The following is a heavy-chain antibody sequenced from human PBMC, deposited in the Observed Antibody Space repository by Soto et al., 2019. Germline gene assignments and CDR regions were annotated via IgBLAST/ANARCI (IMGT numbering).Heavy chain of an antibody. J-gene: IGHJ4*02. CDR3: AKDTSYYSSSGYYGFDS. D-gene: IGHD3-22*01. Sequence: QVQLVESGGGVVQPGRSLRLSCAASGFTFSSYGIHWVRQAPGKGLEWVAVISHDGSKTNYADSVKGRFTISRDNSKDTVYLQMNSLRAEDTAVYYCAKDTSYYSSSGYYGFDSWGQGTLVTVSS. CDR2: ISHDGSKT. CDR1: GFTFSSYG. V-gene: IGHV3-30*18.